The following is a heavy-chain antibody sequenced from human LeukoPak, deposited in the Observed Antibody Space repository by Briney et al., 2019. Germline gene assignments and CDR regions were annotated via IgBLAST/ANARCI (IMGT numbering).Heavy chain of an antibody. CDR3: ARDHYDFWSGYQDNWFDP. CDR1: GYTFTGYY. Sequence: ASVKVSCKASGYTFTGYYMHWVRQAPGQGLEWMGWINPNSGGTNYAQKFQGRVTMTRDTSISTAYMELSRLRSDDTAVYYCARDHYDFWSGYQDNWFDPWGQGTLVTVSS. J-gene: IGHJ5*02. V-gene: IGHV1-2*02. CDR2: INPNSGGT. D-gene: IGHD3-3*01.